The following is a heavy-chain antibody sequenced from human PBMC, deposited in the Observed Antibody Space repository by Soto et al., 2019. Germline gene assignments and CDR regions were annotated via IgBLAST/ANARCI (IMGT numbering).Heavy chain of an antibody. CDR3: AKGTFHTDSRTFDR. CDR1: GFTFNNYA. CDR2: ISGSGGST. Sequence: DVQLLESGGDLVQPGGSLRLSCEGSGFTFNNYAMTWVRQAPGEGLGWVSAISGSGGSTYYADSVKGRFAISRDNSRNTLFLQMNSLRAEDTATYYCAKGTFHTDSRTFDRWGQGTLVTVSS. J-gene: IGHJ4*02. V-gene: IGHV3-23*01. D-gene: IGHD1-7*01.